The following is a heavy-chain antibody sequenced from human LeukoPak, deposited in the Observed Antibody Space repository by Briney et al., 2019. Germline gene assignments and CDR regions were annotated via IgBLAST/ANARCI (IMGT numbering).Heavy chain of an antibody. CDR3: ARDTTRWFYFDY. J-gene: IGHJ4*02. CDR2: ISSSSSYI. CDR1: GFTFSSYS. Sequence: GSLGLSCAASGFTFSSYSMNWVRQAPGTGLEWVSSISSSSSYIYYADSVKGRFTISRDNAKNSLYLQMNSLRAEDTAVYYCARDTTRWFYFDYWGQGTLVTVSS. V-gene: IGHV3-21*01. D-gene: IGHD4-23*01.